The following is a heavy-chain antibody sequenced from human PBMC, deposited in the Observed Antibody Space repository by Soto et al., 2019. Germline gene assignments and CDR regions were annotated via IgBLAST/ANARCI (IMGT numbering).Heavy chain of an antibody. CDR3: ARGPRESGEWLLFDY. CDR2: MNPDNGNT. Sequence: GASVKVSCKASGYTFSTYEINWVRRAAGQGLEWMGRMNPDNGNTGYAQKFQDRVAMTRNTSIGTAYMELSSLRSDDTAVYYCARGPRESGEWLLFDYWGQGALVTVSS. V-gene: IGHV1-8*01. CDR1: GYTFSTYE. D-gene: IGHD3-3*01. J-gene: IGHJ4*02.